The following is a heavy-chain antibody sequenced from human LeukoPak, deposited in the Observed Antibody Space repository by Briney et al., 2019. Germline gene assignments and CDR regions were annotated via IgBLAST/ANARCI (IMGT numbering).Heavy chain of an antibody. D-gene: IGHD2-15*01. CDR2: IYHSGST. Sequence: SETLSLTCAVSGGSISSSNWWSWVRQPPGKGLEWIGEIYHSGSTNYNPSLKSRVTISVDKSKNQFSLKLSSVTAADTAVYYCARVGDIVVVVAATEYYFDYWGQGTLVTVSS. CDR1: GGSISSSNW. CDR3: ARVGDIVVVVAATEYYFDY. V-gene: IGHV4-4*02. J-gene: IGHJ4*02.